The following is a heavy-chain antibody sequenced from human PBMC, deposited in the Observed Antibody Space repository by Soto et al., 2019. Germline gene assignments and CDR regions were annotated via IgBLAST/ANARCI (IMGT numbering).Heavy chain of an antibody. V-gene: IGHV4-31*03. J-gene: IGHJ5*02. CDR3: ARVGGINWFDP. D-gene: IGHD1-20*01. Sequence: QVQLQESGPGLVKPSQTLSLTCTVSGGSISSGGYYWSWIRQHPGKGLEWIGYIYYSGSTYYNPSLKRRLTTSVDTSKNQSSLKLSSVTAADTAVYYCARVGGINWFDPWGQGTLVTVSS. CDR2: IYYSGST. CDR1: GGSISSGGYY.